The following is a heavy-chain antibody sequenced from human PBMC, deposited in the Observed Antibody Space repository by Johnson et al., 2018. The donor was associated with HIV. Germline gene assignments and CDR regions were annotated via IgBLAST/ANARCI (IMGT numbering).Heavy chain of an antibody. CDR3: ARGRYYYDSSGSDAFDI. D-gene: IGHD3-22*01. J-gene: IGHJ3*02. CDR1: GFTFSSYA. CDR2: ISYDGSNK. V-gene: IGHV3-30*04. Sequence: QMLLVESGVGVVQPGRSLRLSCAASGFTFSSYAMHWVRQAPGKGLEWVAVISYDGSNKYYADSVKCRFTISRDNSKNTLYLQMNSLRAEDTALYYCARGRYYYDSSGSDAFDIWGQGTMVTVSS.